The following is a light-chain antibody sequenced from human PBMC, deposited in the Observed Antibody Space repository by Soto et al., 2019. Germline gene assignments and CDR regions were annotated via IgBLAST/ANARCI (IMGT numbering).Light chain of an antibody. V-gene: IGLV1-40*01. J-gene: IGLJ2*01. CDR3: QSYDSALSVYVV. CDR2: GDT. CDR1: SSNIGANYG. Sequence: QSVLTQPPSVSGAPGQRITISCTGTSSNIGANYGVHWYQQLPGTAPKLLIYGDTNRPSGVPDRFSGSKSGTSASLAITGLQAEDEADYYCQSYDSALSVYVVFGGGTKLTVL.